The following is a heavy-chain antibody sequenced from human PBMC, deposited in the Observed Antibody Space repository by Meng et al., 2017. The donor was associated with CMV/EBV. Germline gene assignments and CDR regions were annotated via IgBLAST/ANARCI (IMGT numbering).Heavy chain of an antibody. D-gene: IGHD1-7*01. CDR3: AREFFNWNYSVVAFDI. CDR2: ISSSGITI. Sequence: GESLKISCAASGFTFSDYYMSWIRQAPGKGLEWVSYISSSGITIYYADSVKGRFTISRDNAKNSLYLQMNSLRAEDTAVYYCAREFFNWNYSVVAFDIWGQGTMVTVSS. CDR1: GFTFSDYY. J-gene: IGHJ3*02. V-gene: IGHV3-11*04.